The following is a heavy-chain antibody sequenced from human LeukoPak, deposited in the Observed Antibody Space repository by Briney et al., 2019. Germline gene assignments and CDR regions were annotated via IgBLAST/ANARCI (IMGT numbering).Heavy chain of an antibody. D-gene: IGHD3-10*01. V-gene: IGHV3-23*01. CDR2: LSGSGGTT. CDR3: AKHLGSHYFLFYYMDV. CDR1: EFTISRFA. Sequence: PAGSLRLSCEASEFTISRFAMSWIRQPPGTGLEWVSTLSGSGGTTYYAYSVKGRFTTSRDNSKDTLYLQMDNLRADDTAVYYCAKHLGSHYFLFYYMDVWGKGTSVIVSS. J-gene: IGHJ6*03.